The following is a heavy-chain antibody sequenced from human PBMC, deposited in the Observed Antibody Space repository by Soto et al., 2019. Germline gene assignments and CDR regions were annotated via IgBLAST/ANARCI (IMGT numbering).Heavy chain of an antibody. CDR1: GFTISNYG. D-gene: IGHD3-3*01. CDR3: AKDYSPGVVIINYYYMDV. J-gene: IGHJ6*03. CDR2: MSGSDGYT. Sequence: GGSLRLSCEASGFTISNYGMTWVRQAPGKGLEWVSAMSGSDGYTYYADSVKGRFTISRDNSKNTLYLQMNSLRAEDTAVYYCAKDYSPGVVIINYYYMDVWGKGTTVTVSS. V-gene: IGHV3-23*01.